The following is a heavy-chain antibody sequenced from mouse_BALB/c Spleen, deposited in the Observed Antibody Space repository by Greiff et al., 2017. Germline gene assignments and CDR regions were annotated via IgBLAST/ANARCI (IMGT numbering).Heavy chain of an antibody. V-gene: IGHV1-7*01. CDR2: INPSTGYT. Sequence: QVHVKQSGAELAKPGASVKMSCKASGYTFTSYWMHWVKQRPGQGLEWIGYINPSTGYTEYNQKFKDKATLTADKSSSTAYMQLSSLTSEDSAVYYCARRAYYGNSNAMDYWGQGTSVTVSS. D-gene: IGHD2-1*01. J-gene: IGHJ4*01. CDR3: ARRAYYGNSNAMDY. CDR1: GYTFTSYW.